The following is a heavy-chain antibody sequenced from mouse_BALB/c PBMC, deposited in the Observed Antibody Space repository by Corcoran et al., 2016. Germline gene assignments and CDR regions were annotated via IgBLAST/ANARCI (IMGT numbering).Heavy chain of an antibody. Sequence: QLQLQQSGPELVKPGASVKISCKASGYTFTSYYIHWVKQRLGQGLEWIGYIYPRDGSTNYNEKFKGKATLPADTSSSTAYMQLSSLTSEESAVYFCARDYGSSYWGQGTTLTVSS. CDR1: GYTFTSYY. D-gene: IGHD1-1*01. J-gene: IGHJ2*01. CDR2: IYPRDGST. V-gene: IGHV1S12*01. CDR3: ARDYGSSY.